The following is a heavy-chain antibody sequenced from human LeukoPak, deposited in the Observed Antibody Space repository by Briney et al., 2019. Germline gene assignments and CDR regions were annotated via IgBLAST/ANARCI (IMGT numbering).Heavy chain of an antibody. J-gene: IGHJ4*02. CDR1: EITFNNYA. CDR2: ISYDGNTI. V-gene: IGHV3-30-3*01. CDR3: ARSGGLQKFDY. Sequence: GGSLRLSCVASEITFNNYAIHWVRQAPGKGLQWVAVISYDGNTIHYAESVKGRFTISRDTSKNTLYLQMSSLRGEDTAVYYCARSGGLQKFDYWGQGTPVTVSS. D-gene: IGHD4-11*01.